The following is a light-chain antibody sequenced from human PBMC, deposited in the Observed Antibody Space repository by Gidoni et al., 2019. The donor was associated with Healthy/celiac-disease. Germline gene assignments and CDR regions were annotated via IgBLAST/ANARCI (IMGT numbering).Light chain of an antibody. J-gene: IGKJ2*01. Sequence: DIELTQSPSSLSASVGDGVTITCRASQSISSYLNWYQQQPGKAPNLLIYAASSLQSGVPSRFSGSGSGTDFTLTISSLQPEDFATFYCQQSYSTPRYTFGQGTKLEIK. CDR3: QQSYSTPRYT. CDR1: QSISSY. V-gene: IGKV1-39*01. CDR2: AAS.